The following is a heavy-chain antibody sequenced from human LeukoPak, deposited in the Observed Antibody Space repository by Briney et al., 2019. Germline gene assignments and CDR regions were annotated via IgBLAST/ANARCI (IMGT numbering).Heavy chain of an antibody. D-gene: IGHD3-3*01. CDR3: AKVLKNYDFWSGYSPFDY. V-gene: IGHV3-23*01. Sequence: TGGSLRLSCAASGFTFSSYAMCWVRKAPGKGQEWVSAISGSGGSTYYADSVKGRFTISRDNSKNTLYLQMNSLRAEDTAVYYCAKVLKNYDFWSGYSPFDYWGQGTLVTVSS. CDR2: ISGSGGST. CDR1: GFTFSSYA. J-gene: IGHJ4*02.